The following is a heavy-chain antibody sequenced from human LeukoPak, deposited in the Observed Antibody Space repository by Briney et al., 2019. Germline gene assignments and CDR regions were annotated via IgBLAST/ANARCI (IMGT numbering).Heavy chain of an antibody. Sequence: SETLSLTCAVYGGSFSGYYWSWIRQPPGKGLEWIGEINHSGSTNYNPSLKSRVTVSVDTSKNQFSLKLSSVTAADTAVYYCARQRRYYDSSGYFDYWGQGTLVTVSS. V-gene: IGHV4-34*01. D-gene: IGHD3-22*01. CDR2: INHSGST. J-gene: IGHJ4*02. CDR3: ARQRRYYDSSGYFDY. CDR1: GGSFSGYY.